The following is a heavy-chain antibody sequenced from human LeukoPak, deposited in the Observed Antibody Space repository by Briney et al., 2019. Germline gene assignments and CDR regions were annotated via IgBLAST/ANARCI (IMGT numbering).Heavy chain of an antibody. V-gene: IGHV1-2*02. CDR2: ISPNSGGT. J-gene: IGHJ4*02. Sequence: GASVKVSCKASGYTFTGYYMHWVRQAPGQGLEWMGWISPNSGGTNYAQKFQGRVTMTRDTSISTAYMELSRLRSDDTAVYYCARSPRVEWLLGIDYWGQGTLVTVSS. CDR1: GYTFTGYY. D-gene: IGHD3-3*01. CDR3: ARSPRVEWLLGIDY.